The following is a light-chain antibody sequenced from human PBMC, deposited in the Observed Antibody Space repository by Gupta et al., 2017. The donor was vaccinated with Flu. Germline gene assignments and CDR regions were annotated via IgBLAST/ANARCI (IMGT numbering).Light chain of an antibody. V-gene: IGKV2-28*01. J-gene: IGKJ1*01. Sequence: IVMTQSPLSLAVTPGEPASISCRSSQSRLYSNGYNYVNWYLQKPGQSPQLLIHLGSNRASGVPDRFSGSGSGTYFTLKISRVEAEDVGIYFCRQPLNSPRTFGQGTKVEIK. CDR2: LGS. CDR3: RQPLNSPRT. CDR1: QSRLYSNGYNY.